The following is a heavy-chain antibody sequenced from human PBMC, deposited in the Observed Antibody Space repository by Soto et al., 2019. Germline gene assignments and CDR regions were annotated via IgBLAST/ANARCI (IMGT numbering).Heavy chain of an antibody. CDR2: IHYSGST. J-gene: IGHJ4*02. V-gene: IGHV4-61*01. Sequence: PSETLSLTCTVSGGSVSGDSSYWSWIRQTPGKGLEWIGFIHYSGSTNYNPSLKSRVTISVDTSKNQFSLKLSSVIAADTAVYYCARRYGGNLDYWGQGTLVTVSS. CDR3: ARRYGGNLDY. CDR1: GGSVSGDSSY. D-gene: IGHD1-26*01.